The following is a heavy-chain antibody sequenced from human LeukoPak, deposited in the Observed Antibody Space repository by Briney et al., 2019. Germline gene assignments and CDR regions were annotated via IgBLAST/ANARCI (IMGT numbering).Heavy chain of an antibody. CDR2: IYPGDSDT. J-gene: IGHJ4*02. D-gene: IGHD3-9*01. V-gene: IGHV5-51*01. Sequence: GESLKISCKGSGYSFTSYWIGWVRRMPGKGLEWMGIIYPGDSDTRYSPSFQGQVTISADKSISTAYLQWSSLKASDTAMYYCARREYYDILTGYWYDYWGQGTLVTVSS. CDR1: GYSFTSYW. CDR3: ARREYYDILTGYWYDY.